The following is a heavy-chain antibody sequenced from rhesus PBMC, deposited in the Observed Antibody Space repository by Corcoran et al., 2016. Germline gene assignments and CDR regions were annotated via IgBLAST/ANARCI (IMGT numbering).Heavy chain of an antibody. J-gene: IGHJ4*01. CDR1: GGSTSSNH. Sequence: QLQLQESGPGLVKPSETLSLTCAVPGGSTSSNHWSWIRQPPGKGLEWIGRSSGSGGSTDYNPSLKRRVTISTDTSKNQFSLKLSSVTAADTAVYYCASPIYCTGSGCLDYWGQGVLVTVSS. V-gene: IGHV4-173*01. CDR2: SSGSGGST. CDR3: ASPIYCTGSGCLDY. D-gene: IGHD2-21*01.